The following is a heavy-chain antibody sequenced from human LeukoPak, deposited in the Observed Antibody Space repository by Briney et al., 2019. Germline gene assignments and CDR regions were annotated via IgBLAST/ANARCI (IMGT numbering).Heavy chain of an antibody. J-gene: IGHJ5*01. CDR2: ISYSGST. V-gene: IGHV4-59*01. CDR3: ARDRWFGS. Sequence: SESLSLTCTVSGDSISSYYWSRIRQPPGKGLEWIGYISYSGSTNYNPSLKSRVTISVDTSKNQFSLKLSSVTAADTAVYYCARDRWFGSWGQGTLVTVSS. CDR1: GDSISSYY.